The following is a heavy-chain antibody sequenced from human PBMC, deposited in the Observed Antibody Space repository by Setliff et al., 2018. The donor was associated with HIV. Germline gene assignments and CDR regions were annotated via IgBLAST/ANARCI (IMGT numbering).Heavy chain of an antibody. CDR3: AWGILTGYLYYSDY. J-gene: IGHJ4*02. Sequence: PGESLKISCAASGFTFSSYPMSWVRQSPGKGPEWVSAISGSGGSTYYADSVKGRFTISRDNSKNTLYLQMNSLKTEDTAVYYCAWGILTGYLYYSDYWGQGSLVTVSS. V-gene: IGHV3-23*01. CDR1: GFTFSSYP. CDR2: ISGSGGST. D-gene: IGHD3-9*01.